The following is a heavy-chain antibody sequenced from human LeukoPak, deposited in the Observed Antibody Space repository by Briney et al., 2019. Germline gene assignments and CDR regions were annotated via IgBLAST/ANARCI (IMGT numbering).Heavy chain of an antibody. CDR2: ISSSSSYI. D-gene: IGHD3-22*01. CDR1: GFTFSSYS. Sequence: GGSLRLSCAASGFTFSSYSMNWVRQAPGKGLEWVSSISSSSSYIYYADSVKGRFTISRDNAKNSLYLQMNSLRAEDTAVYHCAKPSSGYTSFDIWGQGTMVTVSS. CDR3: AKPSSGYTSFDI. J-gene: IGHJ3*02. V-gene: IGHV3-21*04.